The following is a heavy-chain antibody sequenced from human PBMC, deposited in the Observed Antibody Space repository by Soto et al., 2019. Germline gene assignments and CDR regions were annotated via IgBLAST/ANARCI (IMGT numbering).Heavy chain of an antibody. J-gene: IGHJ4*02. CDR2: ISAYNGNI. D-gene: IGHD6-13*01. CDR3: ASSGSRWTSREFDS. CDR1: AYTFTNYG. V-gene: IGHV1-18*01. Sequence: GXSVKVSCKASAYTFTNYGISWVRQAPGQGLEWMGWISAYNGNINYAQKFRGRVTMTTDTSTSSAYLEVRSLRSDDTAVYYCASSGSRWTSREFDSWGQGALVTVSS.